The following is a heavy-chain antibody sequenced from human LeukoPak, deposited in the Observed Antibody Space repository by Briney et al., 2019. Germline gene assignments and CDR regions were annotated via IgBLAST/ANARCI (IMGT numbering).Heavy chain of an antibody. D-gene: IGHD1-26*01. CDR2: MNHSGST. CDR1: GFTFSDYY. J-gene: IGHJ4*02. V-gene: IGHV4-34*01. CDR3: TRGRGSFDDY. Sequence: GSLRLSCAASGFTFSDYYMSWIRQAPGKGLEWIGEMNHSGSTNHNPSLKSRVSISVDKNQFSLKLTSVTAADTAVYYCTRGRGSFDDYWGQGTLVTVSS.